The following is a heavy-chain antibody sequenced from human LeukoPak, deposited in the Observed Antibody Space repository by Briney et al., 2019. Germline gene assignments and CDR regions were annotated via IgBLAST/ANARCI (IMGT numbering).Heavy chain of an antibody. D-gene: IGHD3-10*02. V-gene: IGHV3-23*01. CDR1: GFTFSNHG. CDR2: ISGSGYNT. CDR3: AELGITMIGGV. J-gene: IGHJ6*04. Sequence: PGGSLRLSCVASGFTFSNHGMTWFRQAPGKGLEWVSTISGSGYNTYYTDSVKGRFTISRDSSKNTLFLQMNGLRPEDTAVYYCAELGITMIGGVWGKGTTVTISS.